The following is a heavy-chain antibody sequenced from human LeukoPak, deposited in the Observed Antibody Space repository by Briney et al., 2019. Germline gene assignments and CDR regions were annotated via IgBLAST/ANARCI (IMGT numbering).Heavy chain of an antibody. CDR2: ISYDGSKK. J-gene: IGHJ4*02. CDR3: ARGRDTAMALGY. V-gene: IGHV3-30*04. CDR1: GFIFSNYA. Sequence: SGGSLRLSCAASGFIFSNYAMHWVRQAPGKGLEWVAVISYDGSKKYHADSVKGRFTISRDNSKNTLYLQMNSLRVEDTAVYYCARGRDTAMALGYWGQGTLVTVSS. D-gene: IGHD5-18*01.